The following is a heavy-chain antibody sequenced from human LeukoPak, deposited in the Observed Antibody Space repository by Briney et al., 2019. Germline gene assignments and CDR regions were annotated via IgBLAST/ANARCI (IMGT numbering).Heavy chain of an antibody. J-gene: IGHJ4*02. CDR3: ARRPNWPYYFDY. V-gene: IGHV5-51*01. D-gene: IGHD7-27*01. CDR2: IYPGDSDT. Sequence: KDGESLQISCQGSGYTFTSYWIGWVRQLPGKGLEWMGIIYPGDSDTRYSPSFQGQVTISADKSISTAYLQWSSLKASDTAMYYCARRPNWPYYFDYWGQGTLVTVSS. CDR1: GYTFTSYW.